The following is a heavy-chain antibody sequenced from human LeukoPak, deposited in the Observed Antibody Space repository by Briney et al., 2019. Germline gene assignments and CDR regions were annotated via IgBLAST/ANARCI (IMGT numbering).Heavy chain of an antibody. CDR3: ARVSVVRGDLDY. D-gene: IGHD3-10*01. Sequence: PSETLSLTCTVSGGSISSGGYYWSWIRQHPGKGLEWIGYIYYSGSTYYNPSLKSRVTISVDTSKNQFSLKLSSVTAADTAVYYCARVSVVRGDLDYWGQGTLVTVSS. V-gene: IGHV4-31*03. CDR2: IYYSGST. CDR1: GGSISSGGYY. J-gene: IGHJ4*02.